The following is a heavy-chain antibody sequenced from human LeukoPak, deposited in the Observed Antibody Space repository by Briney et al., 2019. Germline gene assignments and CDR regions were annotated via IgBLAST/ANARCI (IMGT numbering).Heavy chain of an antibody. Sequence: GASVTVSCTASGYTFTSYGISWVRQAPGQGLEWMGWISAYNGNTNYAQKLQGRVTMTTDTSTSTAYMELRSLRSDDTAVYYCASSYYDSSGYQKTYYYYYGMDVWGQGTTVTVSS. CDR1: GYTFTSYG. CDR2: ISAYNGNT. D-gene: IGHD3-22*01. CDR3: ASSYYDSSGYQKTYYYYYGMDV. V-gene: IGHV1-18*01. J-gene: IGHJ6*02.